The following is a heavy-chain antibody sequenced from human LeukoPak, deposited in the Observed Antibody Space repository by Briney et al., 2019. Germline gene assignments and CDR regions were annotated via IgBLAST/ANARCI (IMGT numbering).Heavy chain of an antibody. J-gene: IGHJ4*02. CDR3: AKDLGPNSSSWYYFDY. CDR2: IWYDGSNK. Sequence: PGGSLRLSCAASGFTFSSYGMHWVRQAPGKGLEWVAVIWYDGSNKYYADSVKGRFTISRDNSKNTLYLQMNSLRAEDTAAYFCAKDLGPNSSSWYYFDYWGQGTLVTVSS. V-gene: IGHV3-33*06. CDR1: GFTFSSYG. D-gene: IGHD6-13*01.